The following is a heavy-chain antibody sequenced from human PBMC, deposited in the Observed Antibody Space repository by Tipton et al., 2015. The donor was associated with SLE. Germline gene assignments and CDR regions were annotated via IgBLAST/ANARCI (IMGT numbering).Heavy chain of an antibody. J-gene: IGHJ6*02. CDR3: ARDLPDIVLMVYAIRSGMDV. CDR1: GFTFSSYW. Sequence: SLRLSCAASGFTFSSYWMHWVRQAPGKGLVWVSRINSDGSSTSYADSVKGRFTISRDNAKNTLYLQMNSPRAEDTAVYYCARDLPDIVLMVYAIRSGMDVWGQGTTVTVSS. CDR2: INSDGSST. D-gene: IGHD2-8*01. V-gene: IGHV3-74*01.